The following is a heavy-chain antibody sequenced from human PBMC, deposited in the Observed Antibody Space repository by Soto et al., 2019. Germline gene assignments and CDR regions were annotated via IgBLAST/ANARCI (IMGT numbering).Heavy chain of an antibody. Sequence: EVQLVESGGGLVKPGGSLRLSCAASGFTFSSYSMNWVRQAPGKGLEWVSSISSSSSYISYADSVKGRFTISRDNAKNSLYLQMNSLRAEDTAVYYCARGCSGGSCYYYYYYMDVWGKGSTVTVSS. D-gene: IGHD2-15*01. CDR1: GFTFSSYS. CDR3: ARGCSGGSCYYYYYYMDV. J-gene: IGHJ6*03. V-gene: IGHV3-21*01. CDR2: ISSSSSYI.